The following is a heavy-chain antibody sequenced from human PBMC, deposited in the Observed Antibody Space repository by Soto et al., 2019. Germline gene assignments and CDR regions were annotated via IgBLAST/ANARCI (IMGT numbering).Heavy chain of an antibody. V-gene: IGHV3-23*01. CDR3: AKCGIWGVTWGHPNY. D-gene: IGHD3-10*01. CDR2: VSGSGDST. CDR1: EFTFSKYA. J-gene: IGHJ4*02. Sequence: GGSLRLSCVASEFTFSKYAMTWVRQAPGKGLEWVSVVSGSGDSTNYADSVKGRFTISRDNSKNTLYLQMDGLRAEDTAVYYCAKCGIWGVTWGHPNYWGQGTLVTVSS.